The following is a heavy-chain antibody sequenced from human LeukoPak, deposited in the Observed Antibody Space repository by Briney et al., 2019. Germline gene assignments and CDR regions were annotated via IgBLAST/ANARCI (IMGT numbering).Heavy chain of an antibody. J-gene: IGHJ5*02. D-gene: IGHD2-2*01. CDR3: ARGIGNCSSTSCSQWWFDP. Sequence: SETLSLTCAVYGGSFSGYYWSWIRQPPGKGLEWIGEINHSGSTNYNPSLKSRVTISVDTSKTQFSLKLSSVTAADTAVYYCARGIGNCSSTSCSQWWFDPWGQGTLVTVSS. CDR1: GGSFSGYY. CDR2: INHSGST. V-gene: IGHV4-34*01.